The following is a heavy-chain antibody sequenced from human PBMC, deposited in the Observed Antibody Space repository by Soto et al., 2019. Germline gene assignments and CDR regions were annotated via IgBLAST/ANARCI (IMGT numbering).Heavy chain of an antibody. D-gene: IGHD5-18*01. Sequence: QVQLVQSGAEVKKPGSSVKVSGKASGGTVSSYAISWVRQAPGQRLEWMGGIISIFGTANYAQKFQGRVTITADESTSSAYMELSSLRSADTSVYYCAREEVATAMVRGFDYWGQGTLVTVSS. J-gene: IGHJ4*02. CDR2: IISIFGTA. CDR1: GGTVSSYA. CDR3: AREEVATAMVRGFDY. V-gene: IGHV1-69*01.